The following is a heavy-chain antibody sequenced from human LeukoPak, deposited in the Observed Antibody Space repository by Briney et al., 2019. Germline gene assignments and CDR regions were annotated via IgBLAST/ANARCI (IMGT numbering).Heavy chain of an antibody. Sequence: GGSLRLSCEVSGFSVSNNYMSWVRQAPGKGLEWVSVMSDDGSTHYADSVKGRFIVSRDNSKNTFYLQMNSMRVEDTAVYYCARDGGRSGCAHWGQGAVATVSS. CDR3: ARDGGRSGCAH. V-gene: IGHV3-53*01. D-gene: IGHD3-3*01. CDR1: GFSVSNNY. CDR2: MSDDGST. J-gene: IGHJ4*02.